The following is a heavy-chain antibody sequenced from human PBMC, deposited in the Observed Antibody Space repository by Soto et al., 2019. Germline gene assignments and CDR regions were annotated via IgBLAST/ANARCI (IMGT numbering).Heavy chain of an antibody. D-gene: IGHD5-18*01. J-gene: IGHJ4*02. CDR3: TRYVDTKRYYFDY. CDR2: IRSKGNNYAT. V-gene: IGHV3-73*01. Sequence: GGSLRLSCAASGFTFSDSAMHWVRQASGKGLEWVGRIRSKGNNYATEYAASVKGRFIISRDDSKNTAYLQMNSLKTEDTAVYYCTRYVDTKRYYFDYWGQGTLVTVSS. CDR1: GFTFSDSA.